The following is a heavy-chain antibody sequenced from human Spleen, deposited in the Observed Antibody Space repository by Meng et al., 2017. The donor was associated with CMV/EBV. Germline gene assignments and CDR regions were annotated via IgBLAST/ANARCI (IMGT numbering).Heavy chain of an antibody. CDR3: ARDRTTYFDY. CDR2: IYYSGST. Sequence: GSLRLSCTVSGGSISSSSYYWGWIRQPPGKGLEWIGSIYYSGSTYYNPSLKSRVTISVDTSKNQFSLKLSSVTAADTAVYYCARDRTTYFDYWGQGTLVTVSS. J-gene: IGHJ4*02. CDR1: GGSISSSSYY. D-gene: IGHD1-7*01. V-gene: IGHV4-39*07.